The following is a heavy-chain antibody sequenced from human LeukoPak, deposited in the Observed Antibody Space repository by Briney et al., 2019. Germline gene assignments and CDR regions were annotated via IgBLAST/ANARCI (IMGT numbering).Heavy chain of an antibody. CDR2: ISSSSSYI. V-gene: IGHV3-21*01. CDR3: AKAYYDYVWGSYRYTPNYYFDY. CDR1: GFTFSSYS. Sequence: GGSLRLSCAASGFTFSSYSMNWVRQAPGKGLEWVSSISSSSSYIYYADSVKGRFTISRDNSKNTLYLQMNSLRAEDTAVYYCAKAYYDYVWGSYRYTPNYYFDYWGQGTLVTVSS. J-gene: IGHJ4*02. D-gene: IGHD3-16*02.